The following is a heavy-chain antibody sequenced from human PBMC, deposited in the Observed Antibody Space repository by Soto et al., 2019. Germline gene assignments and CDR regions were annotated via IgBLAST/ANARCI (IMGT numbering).Heavy chain of an antibody. J-gene: IGHJ4*02. V-gene: IGHV3-7*01. D-gene: IGHD6-13*01. CDR2: IKQDGSEK. CDR1: GFTFSSSW. Sequence: GGSLRLSCAASGFTFSSSWMSWVRQAAGKGLEWVANIKQDGSEKYYVGSVKGRFTISRDNARNSLYLQMNSLRAEDTAVYYCARRITAAGAYDYWGQGTLVTVSS. CDR3: ARRITAAGAYDY.